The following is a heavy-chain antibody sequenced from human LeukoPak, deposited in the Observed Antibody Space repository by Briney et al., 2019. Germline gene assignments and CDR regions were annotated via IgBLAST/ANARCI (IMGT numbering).Heavy chain of an antibody. CDR3: ARESTSTFDY. J-gene: IGHJ4*02. D-gene: IGHD2-2*01. CDR1: GDSVSTSSAA. Sequence: SQTLSLTCAISGDSVSTSSAAWNWIRQSPSRGLEWLGRTYYRSQWFYDYAASVKSRITITPDTSKNQFSLQLKSVIPEDTAVYYCARESTSTFDYWGQGTLVTDSS. CDR2: TYYRSQWFY. V-gene: IGHV6-1*01.